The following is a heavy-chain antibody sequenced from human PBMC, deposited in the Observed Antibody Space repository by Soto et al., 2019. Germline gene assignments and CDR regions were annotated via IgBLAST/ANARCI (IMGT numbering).Heavy chain of an antibody. CDR1: GFSVTNSY. Sequence: QPGGSLRLSCTVSGFSVTNSYINWVRQAPGKGLEWVSILYSSGTTYYADSVRGRFTVSRDDSKNTLFLHMNSLRADDTAVYYCARDWSKFSYNYPYYYATDAWGQGTTVTVS. D-gene: IGHD5-18*01. CDR2: LYSSGTT. V-gene: IGHV3-53*01. J-gene: IGHJ6*02. CDR3: ARDWSKFSYNYPYYYATDA.